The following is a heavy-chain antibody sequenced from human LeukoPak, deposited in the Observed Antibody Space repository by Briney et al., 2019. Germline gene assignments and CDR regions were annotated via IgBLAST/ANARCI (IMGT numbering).Heavy chain of an antibody. J-gene: IGHJ4*02. D-gene: IGHD6-19*01. Sequence: ASVTVSCKPSGYTLNTYGVSWVRQAPGQGLEWMGWISGYNDKKEFAQKFQGRVTMTTDPSTNTAYMELRSLTYDDTAVYYCARDRDSIAVAGSPRYCDYWGQGSLVTVSS. CDR3: ARDRDSIAVAGSPRYCDY. V-gene: IGHV1-18*01. CDR1: GYTLNTYG. CDR2: ISGYNDKK.